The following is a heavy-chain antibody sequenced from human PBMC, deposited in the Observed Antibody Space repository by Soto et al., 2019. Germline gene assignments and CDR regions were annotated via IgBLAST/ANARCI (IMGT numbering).Heavy chain of an antibody. CDR2: IIPIFGTA. J-gene: IGHJ6*02. Sequence: QVQLVQSGAEVKKPGSSVKFSCKASGGTFSSYAISWVRQAPGQGLEWMGGIIPIFGTANYAQKFQGRVTITADKSTSTAYMELSSLRSEDTAVYYCARDRYGSGSYNSPYYYYGMDVWGQGTTVTVSS. CDR1: GGTFSSYA. D-gene: IGHD3-10*01. V-gene: IGHV1-69*06. CDR3: ARDRYGSGSYNSPYYYYGMDV.